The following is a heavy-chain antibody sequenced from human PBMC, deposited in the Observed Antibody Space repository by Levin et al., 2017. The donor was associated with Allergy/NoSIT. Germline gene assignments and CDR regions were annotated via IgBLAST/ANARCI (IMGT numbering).Heavy chain of an antibody. CDR1: GYSFTSSW. D-gene: IGHD3-16*02. V-gene: IGHV5-51*01. CDR2: IYPGDSDT. Sequence: RGESLKISCQGSGYSFTSSWIGWVRQMPGKGLEWMGIIYPGDSDTRYSPSFQGQVTISVDKSITTAYLQWSSLKASDTAMYYCARSLWIRLGELSLYDYWGQGTLVTVSS. CDR3: ARSLWIRLGELSLYDY. J-gene: IGHJ4*02.